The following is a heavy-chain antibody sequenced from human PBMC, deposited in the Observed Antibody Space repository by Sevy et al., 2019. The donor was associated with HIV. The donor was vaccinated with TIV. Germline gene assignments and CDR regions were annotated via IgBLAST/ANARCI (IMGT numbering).Heavy chain of an antibody. CDR2: FDPEDDET. J-gene: IGHJ4*02. CDR3: ATTKYYYECSGDPFDY. Sequence: ASVKVSCKVSGYTLSQLSMHWVRLAPGKGLEWMGSFDPEDDETIYAQKFQDRVTMTEDTSTNTGYMEMSSLRSEDTAVYYCATTKYYYECSGDPFDYWGQGTLVTVSS. D-gene: IGHD3-22*01. V-gene: IGHV1-24*01. CDR1: GYTLSQLS.